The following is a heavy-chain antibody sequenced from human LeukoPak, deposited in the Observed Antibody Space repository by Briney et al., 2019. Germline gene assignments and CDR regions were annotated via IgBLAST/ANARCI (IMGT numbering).Heavy chain of an antibody. CDR1: GFTFSDYA. V-gene: IGHV3-30-3*01. CDR3: ARDYWWNYDY. CDR2: ISRDGSDK. Sequence: PGRSLRLSWAASGFTFSDYAMHWVRQAPGKGLEWVAVISRDGSDKYYPGSVRGRFTISRDNSKNTIYLQMDSLRAEDTAIYYCARDYWWNYDYWGQGTLVTVSS. D-gene: IGHD1-7*01. J-gene: IGHJ4*02.